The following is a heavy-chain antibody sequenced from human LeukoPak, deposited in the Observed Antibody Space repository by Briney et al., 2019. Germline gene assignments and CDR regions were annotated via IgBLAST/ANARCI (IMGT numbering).Heavy chain of an antibody. D-gene: IGHD2-15*01. CDR2: INSDGSST. J-gene: IGHJ4*02. V-gene: IGHV3-74*01. CDR3: ARDGGSHLPYYFDY. Sequence: GGSLRLSCAASGFTFSSYSMNWVRQAPGKGLEWVSRINSDGSSTSYADSVKGRFTISRDNAKNTLYLQMNSLRAEDTAVYYCARDGGSHLPYYFDYWGQGTLVTVSS. CDR1: GFTFSSYS.